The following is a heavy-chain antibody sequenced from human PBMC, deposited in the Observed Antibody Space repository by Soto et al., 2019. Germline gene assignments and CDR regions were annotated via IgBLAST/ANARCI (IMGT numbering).Heavy chain of an antibody. CDR1: GFTFSSYA. CDR3: AKDYSSGWYYYGMDV. V-gene: IGHV3-23*01. CDR2: ISGSGGST. J-gene: IGHJ6*02. D-gene: IGHD6-19*01. Sequence: GGSLRLSCAASGFTFSSYAMSWVRQAPGKGLEWVSAISGSGGSTYYADSVKGRFTMSRDNPKNTLYLQMNSLRAEDTAIYYCAKDYSSGWYYYGMDVWGQGTTVTVSS.